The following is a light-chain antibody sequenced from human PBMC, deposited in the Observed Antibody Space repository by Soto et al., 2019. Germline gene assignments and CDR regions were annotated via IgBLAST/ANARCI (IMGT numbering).Light chain of an antibody. CDR2: GNN. Sequence: QSVLTQPPSVSGAPGQRVTISCTGSNSNIGAGYDVHWYQQLPGTSPKLLIYGNNNRPSGVPDRFSGSESGTSASLAITGLQAEDEANYYCQSYDSSLSGVVFGGGTKLTVL. CDR3: QSYDSSLSGVV. J-gene: IGLJ2*01. V-gene: IGLV1-40*01. CDR1: NSNIGAGYD.